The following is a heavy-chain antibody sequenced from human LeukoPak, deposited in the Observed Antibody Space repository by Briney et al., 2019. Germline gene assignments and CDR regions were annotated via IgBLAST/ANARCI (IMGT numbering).Heavy chain of an antibody. Sequence: SETLSLTCTVSGGSISSGSYYWSWIRQPPGKGLEWIGYIYYSGSTNYNPSLKSRVTISVDTSKNQFSLKLSSVTAADTAVYYCARGRLRGSYSYYFDYWGQGTLVTVSS. CDR3: ARGRLRGSYSYYFDY. V-gene: IGHV4-61*01. J-gene: IGHJ4*02. CDR2: IYYSGST. CDR1: GGSISSGSYY. D-gene: IGHD1-26*01.